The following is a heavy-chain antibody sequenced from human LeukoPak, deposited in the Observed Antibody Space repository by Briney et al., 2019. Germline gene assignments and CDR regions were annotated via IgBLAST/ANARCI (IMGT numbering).Heavy chain of an antibody. D-gene: IGHD2-2*01. J-gene: IGHJ3*01. Sequence: SETLSLTCTVSGGSISSGDYYWSWIRQPPGKGLEWIGYIYYSGSTYYNPSLKSRVTISVDTSKNQFSLKLSSVTAADTAVYYCARGASTPPGAFDVWGQGTMVTVSS. V-gene: IGHV4-30-4*08. CDR1: GGSISSGDYY. CDR2: IYYSGST. CDR3: ARGASTPPGAFDV.